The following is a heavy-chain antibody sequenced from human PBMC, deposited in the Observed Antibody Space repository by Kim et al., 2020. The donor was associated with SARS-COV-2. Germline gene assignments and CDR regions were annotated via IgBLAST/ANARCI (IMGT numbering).Heavy chain of an antibody. CDR3: ARSAPDSTGYFDY. Sequence: YYADTVKGRFTISRDNSENTLYIQVGSLRTEDMAVYVGARSAPDSTGYFDYWGQGTLVTVSS. V-gene: IGHV3-64*02. J-gene: IGHJ4*02. D-gene: IGHD3-22*01.